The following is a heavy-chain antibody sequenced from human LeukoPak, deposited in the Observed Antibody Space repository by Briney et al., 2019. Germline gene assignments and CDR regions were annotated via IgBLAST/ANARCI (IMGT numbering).Heavy chain of an antibody. Sequence: GGSLRLSCAASGFTFDDYGMSWVRQAPGKGLEWVSGINWNGGSTGYADSVKGRFTISRDNAKNSLYLQMNSLRAEDTALYYCARDYRRCITIFGVVSCYYYMDVWGKGTTVTVSS. CDR1: GFTFDDYG. CDR3: ARDYRRCITIFGVVSCYYYMDV. J-gene: IGHJ6*03. D-gene: IGHD3-3*01. CDR2: INWNGGST. V-gene: IGHV3-20*04.